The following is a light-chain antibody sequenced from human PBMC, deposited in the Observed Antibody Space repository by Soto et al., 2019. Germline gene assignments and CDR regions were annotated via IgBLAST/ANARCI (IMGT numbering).Light chain of an antibody. CDR3: SSYTSTSTLYV. J-gene: IGLJ1*01. V-gene: IGLV2-14*03. CDR2: EVS. CDR1: SSDVGGYNY. Sequence: QSVLTQPASVSGSPGQSITISCTGTSSDVGGYNYVSWHQQHPGKAPILIIYEVSNRPSGISNRFSGSKSGSTASLTISGLQPEDEADYYCSSYTSTSTLYVFGTGTKGTVL.